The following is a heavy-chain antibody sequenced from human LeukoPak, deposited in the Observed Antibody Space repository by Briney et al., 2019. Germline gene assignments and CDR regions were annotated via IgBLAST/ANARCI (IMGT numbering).Heavy chain of an antibody. D-gene: IGHD6-19*01. Sequence: PGGSLRLSCAASGFTFSSYDMHWVRQAAGRGLEWVSAFGTGGDTNYPGSVKGRFTISREDAKNSLYLQMNSLRAGDTAVYYCARGGWSHNNRYFDLWGRGTLVTVSS. V-gene: IGHV3-13*04. CDR3: ARGGWSHNNRYFDL. J-gene: IGHJ2*01. CDR1: GFTFSSYD. CDR2: FGTGGDT.